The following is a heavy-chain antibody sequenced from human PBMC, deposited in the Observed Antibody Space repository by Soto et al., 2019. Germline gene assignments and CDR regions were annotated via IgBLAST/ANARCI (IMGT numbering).Heavy chain of an antibody. D-gene: IGHD2-21*02. CDR1: GYTFTGYY. J-gene: IGHJ4*02. CDR3: ARVDPRGVAVTRDY. Sequence: ASVKVSCKASGYTFTGYYMHWVRQAPGQRLEWMGWINPNSGGTNYAQKFQGRVTLTADASTSTVYMELGSLRADDTGIYYCARVDPRGVAVTRDYWGQGTLVTVSS. V-gene: IGHV1-2*02. CDR2: INPNSGGT.